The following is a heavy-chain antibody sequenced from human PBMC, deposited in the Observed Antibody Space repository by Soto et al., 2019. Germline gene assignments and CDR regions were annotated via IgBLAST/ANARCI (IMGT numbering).Heavy chain of an antibody. CDR2: ITPYNGNA. Sequence: ASVKVSCKASGYTFSNFGINWGRQSPGQGLEWMGWITPYNGNANYAQKHQDRLTITTDTSTNTAYLELRSLRSDDTAVYFCARARMYSGAYHDYWGQGTLVTVSS. D-gene: IGHD1-26*01. J-gene: IGHJ4*02. CDR1: GYTFSNFG. V-gene: IGHV1-18*04. CDR3: ARARMYSGAYHDY.